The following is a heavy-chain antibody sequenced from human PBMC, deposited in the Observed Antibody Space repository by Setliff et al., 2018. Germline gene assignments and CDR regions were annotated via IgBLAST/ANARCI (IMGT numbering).Heavy chain of an antibody. CDR2: IYYRGDT. CDR3: ARSYHLVLTNWFDA. Sequence: SETLSLTCTVSGASLSSGTYYWGWIRQPPGKGLEWIGRIYYRGDTYYNASLKGRLTISVDTAQNQFSLRLTSVTAADTAVYYCARSYHLVLTNWFDAWGHGTLVTVSS. J-gene: IGHJ5*01. D-gene: IGHD1-26*01. CDR1: GASLSSGTYY. V-gene: IGHV4-39*07.